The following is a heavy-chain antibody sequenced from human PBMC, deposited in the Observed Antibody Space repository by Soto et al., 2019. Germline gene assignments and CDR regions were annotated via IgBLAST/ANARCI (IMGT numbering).Heavy chain of an antibody. D-gene: IGHD6-19*01. Sequence: PGGALRLSSSASGFTFGRYAMHWVRQAPGKGLEYVSAISSSGDNTYYPDSVKGRFTISRDNSKNTLYLQMSSLRVEDTAVYYCTLHMSPNMAVAGTWGQGTQVSVSS. J-gene: IGHJ4*02. CDR3: TLHMSPNMAVAGT. CDR2: ISSSGDNT. V-gene: IGHV3-64D*08. CDR1: GFTFGRYA.